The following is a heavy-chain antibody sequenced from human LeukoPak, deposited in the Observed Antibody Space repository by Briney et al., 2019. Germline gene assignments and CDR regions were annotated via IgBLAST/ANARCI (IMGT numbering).Heavy chain of an antibody. CDR1: GGSISSSSYY. J-gene: IGHJ5*02. Sequence: SETLSLTCTVSGGSISSSSYYWGWIRQPPGKGLEWIGSIYYSGSTYYNPSLKSRVTISVDTSKNQFSLKLSSVTAADTAVYYRGRDGVTIFGVVIIPAWAWFDPGAREPWSPSPQ. CDR2: IYYSGST. V-gene: IGHV4-39*07. CDR3: GRDGVTIFGVVIIPAWAWFDP. D-gene: IGHD3-3*01.